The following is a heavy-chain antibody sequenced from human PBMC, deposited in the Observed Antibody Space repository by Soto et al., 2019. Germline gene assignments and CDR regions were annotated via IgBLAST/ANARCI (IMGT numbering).Heavy chain of an antibody. J-gene: IGHJ4*02. Sequence: QVQLVQSGAEVKKPGSSVKVSCKASGGTFSSYTISWVRQAPGQGLEWMGRIIPILGIANYAQKFQGRVTITADKSTSTDYMELSSLRSEDTAVYYCARDRTVTPPYYFDYWGQGTLVTVSS. CDR1: GGTFSSYT. V-gene: IGHV1-69*08. CDR2: IIPILGIA. CDR3: ARDRTVTPPYYFDY. D-gene: IGHD4-17*01.